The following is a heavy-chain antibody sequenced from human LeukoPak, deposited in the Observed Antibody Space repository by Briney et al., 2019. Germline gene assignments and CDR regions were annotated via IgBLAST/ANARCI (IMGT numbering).Heavy chain of an antibody. V-gene: IGHV4-61*08. J-gene: IGHJ3*02. CDR3: ARDFRGSVDAFDI. CDR1: GGSIRSGDFY. CDR2: IYYSGST. Sequence: SETLSLTCTVSGGSIRSGDFYWSWIRQPPGKGLEWIGYIYYSGSTNYNPSLKSRVSISVDTSKNQFSLKLSSVTAADTAVYYCARDFRGSVDAFDIWGQGTMVAVSS.